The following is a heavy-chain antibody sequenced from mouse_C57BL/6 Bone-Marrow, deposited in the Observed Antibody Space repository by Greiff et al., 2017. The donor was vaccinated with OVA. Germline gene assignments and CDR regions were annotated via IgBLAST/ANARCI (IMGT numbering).Heavy chain of an antibody. J-gene: IGHJ3*01. D-gene: IGHD2-3*01. CDR2: INPNNGGT. V-gene: IGHV1-26*01. Sequence: VQLQQSGPELVKPGASVKISCKASGYTFTDYYMNWVKQSHGKSLEWIGDINPNNGGTSYNQKFKGKATLTVDKSSSTAYMELRSLTSEDSAVYYCARMKGLLQFAYWGKGTLVTVSA. CDR3: ARMKGLLQFAY. CDR1: GYTFTDYY.